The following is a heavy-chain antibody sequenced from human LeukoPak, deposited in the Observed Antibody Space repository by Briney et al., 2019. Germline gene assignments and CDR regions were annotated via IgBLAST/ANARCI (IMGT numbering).Heavy chain of an antibody. D-gene: IGHD2-21*02. CDR3: AKVMAYCGGDCYFILWPFDY. CDR2: ISGSGGST. V-gene: IGHV3-23*01. J-gene: IGHJ4*02. Sequence: ESGGSLRLSCAASGFTFSSYGMSWVRQAPGKGLEWVSAISGSGGSTYYADSVKGRFTISRDNSKNTLYLQMNSLRAEDTAVYYCAKVMAYCGGDCYFILWPFDYWGQGTLVTVSS. CDR1: GFTFSSYG.